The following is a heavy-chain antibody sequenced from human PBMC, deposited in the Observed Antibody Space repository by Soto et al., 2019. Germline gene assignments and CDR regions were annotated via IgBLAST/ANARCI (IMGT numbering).Heavy chain of an antibody. CDR3: ARLIVVKTRRTHFDY. CDR2: IYYSGST. D-gene: IGHD2-15*01. J-gene: IGHJ4*02. CDR1: GGSISSSSYS. V-gene: IGHV4-39*01. Sequence: QLQLQESGPELVKPSETLSLTCTVSGGSISSSSYSWGWIRQTPGKGLEWIATIYYSGSTYYNPSLKSRVTISVDTSKNQFSLKLSSVTAADTAVYYCARLIVVKTRRTHFDYWGQGTLVTVSS.